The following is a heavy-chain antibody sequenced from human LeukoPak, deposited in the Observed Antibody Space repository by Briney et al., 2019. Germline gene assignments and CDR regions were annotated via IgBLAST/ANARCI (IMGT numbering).Heavy chain of an antibody. CDR1: GFTFSSYA. D-gene: IGHD1-1*01. Sequence: GGSLRLSCAASGFTFSSYAMSWVRQAPGKGLEWVSAISGSGGSTYYADSVKGRFTISRDNSKNTLYLQMNSLRAEDTAVYYCAIAKAGLERRDATQFDYWGQGTLVTVSS. CDR3: AIAKAGLERRDATQFDY. J-gene: IGHJ4*02. CDR2: ISGSGGST. V-gene: IGHV3-23*01.